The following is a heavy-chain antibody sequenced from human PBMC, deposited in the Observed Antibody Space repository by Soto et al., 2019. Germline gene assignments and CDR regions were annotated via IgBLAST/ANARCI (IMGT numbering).Heavy chain of an antibody. Sequence: GGSLRLSCAASGFTFSSYEMNWVRQAPGKGLEWVSYISSSGSTIYYADSVKGRFTISRDNAKNSLYLQMNSLRAEDTAVYYCERSATGYYFDYWGQGTLVTVSS. CDR3: ERSATGYYFDY. CDR1: GFTFSSYE. J-gene: IGHJ4*02. D-gene: IGHD3-9*01. CDR2: ISSSGSTI. V-gene: IGHV3-48*03.